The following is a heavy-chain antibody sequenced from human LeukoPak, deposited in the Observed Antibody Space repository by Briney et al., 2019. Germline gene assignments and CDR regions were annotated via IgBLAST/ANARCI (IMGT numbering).Heavy chain of an antibody. CDR3: ARDVPAPRRFLEWFNWFDP. CDR2: IWYDGSNK. V-gene: IGHV3-33*01. J-gene: IGHJ5*02. Sequence: PGRSLRLSCAASGFTFSSYGMHWVRQAPGKGLEWVAVIWYDGSNKYYADSVKGRFTIYRDNSKNTLYLQMNSLRAEDTAVYYCARDVPAPRRFLEWFNWFDPWGQGTLVTVSS. CDR1: GFTFSSYG. D-gene: IGHD3-3*01.